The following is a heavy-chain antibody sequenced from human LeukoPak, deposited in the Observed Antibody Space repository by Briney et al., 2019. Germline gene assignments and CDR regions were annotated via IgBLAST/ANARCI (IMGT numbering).Heavy chain of an antibody. CDR2: LHLDGRT. D-gene: IGHD3-3*01. Sequence: PSETLSLTCSVSGASVSDGNYYWIWIRQPPGMGLEWIGELHLDGRTNYNPSLKSRLIMSVDLPENHISLKLTSVTAADTAVYYCAREGGFYRPLDYSGQGTLVTVYS. CDR1: GASVSDGNYY. J-gene: IGHJ4*02. V-gene: IGHV4-61*03. CDR3: AREGGFYRPLDY.